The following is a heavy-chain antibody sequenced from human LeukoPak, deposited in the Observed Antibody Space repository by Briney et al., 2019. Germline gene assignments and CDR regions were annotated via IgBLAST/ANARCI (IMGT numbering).Heavy chain of an antibody. CDR1: GYTFTGYY. Sequence: ASVTVSCQSSGYTFTGYYMHWVRQAPGQGLERMGIINPSGGSTSYAQKFQGRVTMTRDTYTSTVYMELSSLRSEDTAVYYCARVLRRFGYFDYWGQGTLVTVSS. CDR3: ARVLRRFGYFDY. D-gene: IGHD4-23*01. V-gene: IGHV1-46*01. J-gene: IGHJ4*02. CDR2: INPSGGST.